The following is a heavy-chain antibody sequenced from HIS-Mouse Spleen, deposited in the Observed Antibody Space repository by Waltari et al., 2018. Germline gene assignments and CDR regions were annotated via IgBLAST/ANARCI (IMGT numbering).Heavy chain of an antibody. J-gene: IGHJ2*01. CDR2: IYYSGST. V-gene: IGHV4-39*07. Sequence: QLQLQESGPGLVKPSETLSHTCTVSGGSISSSRYYWGWIRQPPGKGLEWIGSIYYSGSTYYNPSLKSRVTISVDTSKNQFSLKLSSVTAADTAVYYCAREIPYSSSWYDWYFDLWGRGTLVTVSS. CDR1: GGSISSSRYY. D-gene: IGHD6-13*01. CDR3: AREIPYSSSWYDWYFDL.